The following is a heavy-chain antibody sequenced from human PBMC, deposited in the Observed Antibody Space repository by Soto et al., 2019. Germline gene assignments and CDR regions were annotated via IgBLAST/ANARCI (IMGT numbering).Heavy chain of an antibody. CDR3: ARSVFP. CDR1: GDSISAYS. V-gene: IGHV4-59*12. Sequence: SETLSLTCTVSGDSISAYSWSWVRQPPGKGLEWIGNIHYNGSTNYNPSLKSRVSISVDTSKNHFSLKLTSVTAADTAVYYCARSVFPWGRGTLVTVSS. J-gene: IGHJ5*02. CDR2: IHYNGST.